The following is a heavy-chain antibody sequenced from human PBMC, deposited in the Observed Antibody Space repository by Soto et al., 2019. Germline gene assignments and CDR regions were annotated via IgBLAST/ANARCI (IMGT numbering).Heavy chain of an antibody. V-gene: IGHV3-30-3*01. D-gene: IGHD4-17*01. CDR1: GFTFSSYA. CDR2: ISYDGSNK. CDR3: ARSTTVTPPYYYYGMDV. J-gene: IGHJ6*02. Sequence: LRLSCAASGFTFSSYAMHWVRQAPGKGLEWVAVISYDGSNKYYADSVKGRFTISRDNSKNTLYLQMNSLRAEDTAVYYCARSTTVTPPYYYYGMDVWGQGTTVTV.